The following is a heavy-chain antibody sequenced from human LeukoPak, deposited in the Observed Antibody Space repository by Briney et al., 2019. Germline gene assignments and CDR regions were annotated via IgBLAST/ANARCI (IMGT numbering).Heavy chain of an antibody. V-gene: IGHV1-69*04. J-gene: IGHJ5*02. CDR3: ATDLAITMVRGVPLRENWFDP. D-gene: IGHD3-10*01. CDR2: IIPILGIA. Sequence: ASVKVSCKASGGTFSSYAISWVRQAPGQGLEWMGRIIPILGIAIYAQKFQGRVTMTEDTSTDTAYMELSSLRSEDTAVYYCATDLAITMVRGVPLRENWFDPCGQGTLVTVSS. CDR1: GGTFSSYA.